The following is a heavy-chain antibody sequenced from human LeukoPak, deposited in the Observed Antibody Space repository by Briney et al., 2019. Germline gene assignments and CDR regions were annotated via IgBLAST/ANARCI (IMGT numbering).Heavy chain of an antibody. Sequence: TGGSLRLSCAASGFTFSSYWMSWVRQAPGKGLEWVANIKQDGSEKYYVDSVKGRFTISRDNAKKSLYLQMNSLRDEDTAVYYCARDFFAFGGVIALLDYWGQGTLVTVSS. D-gene: IGHD3-16*02. CDR3: ARDFFAFGGVIALLDY. CDR2: IKQDGSEK. J-gene: IGHJ4*02. V-gene: IGHV3-7*01. CDR1: GFTFSSYW.